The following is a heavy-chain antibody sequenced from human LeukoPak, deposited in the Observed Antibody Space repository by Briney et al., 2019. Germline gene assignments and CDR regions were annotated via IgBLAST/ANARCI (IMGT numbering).Heavy chain of an antibody. CDR2: IYSSGSA. D-gene: IGHD1-26*01. CDR1: GASISGSGYY. Sequence: SETLSLTCTVSGASISGSGYYWGWIRQPPGKGLEWIGSIYSSGSAYYNASLQSRVTISIETSKNQISLRLNSVTAADTAMYYCAKSGGYGLIDYWGLGTLVTVSS. CDR3: AKSGGYGLIDY. V-gene: IGHV4-39*01. J-gene: IGHJ4*02.